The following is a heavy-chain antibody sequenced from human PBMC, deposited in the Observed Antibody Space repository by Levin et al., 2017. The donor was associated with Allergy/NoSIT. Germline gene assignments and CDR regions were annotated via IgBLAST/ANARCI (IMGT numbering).Heavy chain of an antibody. CDR1: GYTFTGYY. Sequence: GESLKISCKASGYTFTGYYMHWVRQAPGQGLEWMGRINPNSGGTNYAQKFQGRVTMTRDTSISTAYMELSRLRSDDTAVYYCARGITIFGVVIIGYNWFDPWGQGTLVTVSS. CDR2: INPNSGGT. V-gene: IGHV1-2*06. D-gene: IGHD3-3*01. CDR3: ARGITIFGVVIIGYNWFDP. J-gene: IGHJ5*02.